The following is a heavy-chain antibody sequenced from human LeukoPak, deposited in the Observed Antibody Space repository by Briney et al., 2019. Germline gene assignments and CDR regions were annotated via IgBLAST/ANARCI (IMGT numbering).Heavy chain of an antibody. J-gene: IGHJ4*02. V-gene: IGHV1-2*06. CDR2: INPNSGGT. CDR1: GYTFTGYF. Sequence: ASVKVSCKASGYTFTGYFVHWVRQAPGQGLEWMGRINPNSGGTNYAQKFQGRVTMTRDTSISTAYMELSRLRSDDTAVYYCARAYGIRFLEWLPNDYWGQGTLVTVSS. CDR3: ARAYGIRFLEWLPNDY. D-gene: IGHD3-3*01.